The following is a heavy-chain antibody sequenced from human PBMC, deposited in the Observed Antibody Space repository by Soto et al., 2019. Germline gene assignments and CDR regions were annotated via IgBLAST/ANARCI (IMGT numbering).Heavy chain of an antibody. J-gene: IGHJ4*02. Sequence: GPVKVSCKASGYTFTSYDINWVRQATGQGLEWMGWMNPNSGNTGYAQKFQGRVTMTRNTSISTAYMELSSLRSEDTAVYYCARDLSPALYSSDLIDYWGQGTLVTVSS. CDR1: GYTFTSYD. CDR3: ARDLSPALYSSDLIDY. D-gene: IGHD6-19*01. V-gene: IGHV1-8*01. CDR2: MNPNSGNT.